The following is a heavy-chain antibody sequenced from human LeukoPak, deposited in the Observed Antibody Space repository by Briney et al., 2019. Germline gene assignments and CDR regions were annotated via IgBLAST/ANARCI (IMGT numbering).Heavy chain of an antibody. Sequence: EASVKVSCKASGYSFTAFYIHWVRQAPGQGLEWMGWIHPRSGETNYAYKFRGRVTMTRDTSISTTYMDLGSLGSDDTAVYYCARDGDYGTGSCYRGFFDYWGQGTLVTVSS. CDR2: IHPRSGET. J-gene: IGHJ4*02. CDR3: ARDGDYGTGSCYRGFFDY. CDR1: GYSFTAFY. V-gene: IGHV1-2*07. D-gene: IGHD3-10*01.